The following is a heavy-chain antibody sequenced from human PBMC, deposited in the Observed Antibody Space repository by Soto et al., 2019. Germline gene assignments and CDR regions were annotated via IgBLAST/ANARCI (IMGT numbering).Heavy chain of an antibody. CDR1: GFTFDDYA. D-gene: IGHD2-15*01. CDR2: ISWNSGSI. J-gene: IGHJ4*02. CDR3: AKDAQDIVVVVAATYFDY. V-gene: IGHV3-9*01. Sequence: ESVGGLVQPGRSLRLSCAASGFTFDDYAMHWVRQAPGKGLEWVSGISWNSGSIGYADSVKGRFTISRDNAKNSLYLQMNSLRAEDTALYYCAKDAQDIVVVVAATYFDYWGQGTLVTVSS.